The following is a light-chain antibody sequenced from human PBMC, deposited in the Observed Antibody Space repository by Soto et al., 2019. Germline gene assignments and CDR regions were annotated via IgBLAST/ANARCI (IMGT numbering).Light chain of an antibody. Sequence: EIVLTQSPGTLSLSPGERATLSCRASQSVSSSYLAWYQQKPGQAPMLLIYGASNRATDIPDRFSGSGSGTDFTLTISRLEPEDFAVYYCQQYGSSPYTFGQGNKLEIK. V-gene: IGKV3-20*01. CDR2: GAS. CDR1: QSVSSSY. CDR3: QQYGSSPYT. J-gene: IGKJ2*01.